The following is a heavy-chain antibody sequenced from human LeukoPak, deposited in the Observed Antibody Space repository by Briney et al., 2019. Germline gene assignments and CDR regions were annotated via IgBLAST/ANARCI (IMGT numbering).Heavy chain of an antibody. V-gene: IGHV4-59*01. D-gene: IGHD6-13*01. Sequence: PSETLSLTCTVSGGSISSYYWSWIRQPPGKGLEWIGYIYYSGSTNYNPSLKSRVTISVDTSKNQFSLKLSSVTAADTAVYYCARVSSIAAAAWVWFDPWDQGTLVTVSS. CDR1: GGSISSYY. CDR3: ARVSSIAAAAWVWFDP. J-gene: IGHJ5*02. CDR2: IYYSGST.